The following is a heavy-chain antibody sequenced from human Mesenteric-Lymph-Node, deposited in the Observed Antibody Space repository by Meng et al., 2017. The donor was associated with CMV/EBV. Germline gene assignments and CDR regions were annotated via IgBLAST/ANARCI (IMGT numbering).Heavy chain of an antibody. CDR1: GYSFTGYN. V-gene: IGHV1-2*02. Sequence: ASVKVSCKASGYSFTGYNMHWVRQAPGQGLEWMGWINPNSGGTNYAQKFQGRVTMTRDTSISTAYMELSRLRSDDTAVYYCARSRGIAAAGTMGYWGQGTLVTVSS. CDR2: INPNSGGT. D-gene: IGHD6-13*01. J-gene: IGHJ4*02. CDR3: ARSRGIAAAGTMGY.